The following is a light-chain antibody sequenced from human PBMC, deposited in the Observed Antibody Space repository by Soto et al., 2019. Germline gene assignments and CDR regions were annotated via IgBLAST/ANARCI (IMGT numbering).Light chain of an antibody. CDR2: DSD. V-gene: IGLV1-51*01. J-gene: IGLJ3*02. Sequence: QSVLTQPPSVSAAPGQKVTISCSGSRSNIGDHFVSWYQQLPGTAPRLLVYDSDKRPSGIPDRFSGSKSDTSATLAITGLQTGDEADYYCGTWDSRLRANVFGGGTNVTVL. CDR1: RSNIGDHF. CDR3: GTWDSRLRANV.